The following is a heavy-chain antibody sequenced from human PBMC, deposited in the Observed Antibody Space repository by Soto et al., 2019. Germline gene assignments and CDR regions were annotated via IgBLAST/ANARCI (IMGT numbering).Heavy chain of an antibody. J-gene: IGHJ5*02. CDR3: AKNLAYFGSGSVGWFDP. CDR1: GFTFRNNA. CDR2: ISGSATST. V-gene: IGHV3-23*01. D-gene: IGHD3-10*01. Sequence: EVQLLESGGGLVQPGGSLRLSCAASGFTFRNNAMSWVRQAPGKGLYWVSGISGSATSTWYADSVRGRFTISRDNSKSTLYMQKTNLGVEDTAIYYCAKNLAYFGSGSVGWFDPWGQGTLVTVSS.